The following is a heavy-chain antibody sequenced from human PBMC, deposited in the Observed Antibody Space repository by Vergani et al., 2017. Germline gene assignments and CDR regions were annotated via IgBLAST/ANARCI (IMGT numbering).Heavy chain of an antibody. CDR1: GFTFSSYS. J-gene: IGHJ4*02. CDR2: ISSSSSTI. D-gene: IGHD6-19*01. V-gene: IGHV3-48*01. CDR3: ASIAVAGVPPH. Sequence: VQLVQSGGGLVQPGGSLRLSCAASGFTFSSYSMNWVRQAPGKGLEWVSYISSSSSTIYYADSVKGRFTISRDNAKNSLYLQMNSLRAEDTAVYYCASIAVAGVPPHWGQGTLVTVSS.